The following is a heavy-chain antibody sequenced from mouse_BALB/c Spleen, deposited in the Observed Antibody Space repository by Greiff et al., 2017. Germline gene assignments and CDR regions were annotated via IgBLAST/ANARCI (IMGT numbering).Heavy chain of an antibody. V-gene: IGHV10-1*02. CDR2: IRSKSNNYAT. D-gene: IGHD1-1*01. CDR1: GFTFNTYA. J-gene: IGHJ3*01. Sequence: VKLVESGGGLVQPKGSLKLSCAASGFTFNTYAMNWVRQAPGKGLEWVARIRSKSNNYATYYADSVKDRFTISRDDSQSMLYLQMNNLKTEDTAMYYCVRPYYYGSSHLLAYWGQGTLVTVSA. CDR3: VRPYYYGSSHLLAY.